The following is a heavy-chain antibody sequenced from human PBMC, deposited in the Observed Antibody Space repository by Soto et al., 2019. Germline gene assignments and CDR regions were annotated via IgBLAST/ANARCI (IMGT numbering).Heavy chain of an antibody. D-gene: IGHD1-1*01. CDR2: ISFDGNNQ. CDR1: GFAFKTYG. V-gene: IGHV3-30*18. CDR3: AKDLSPVPTYYVDY. Sequence: QVQLVESGGGVVQPGRSLRLSCAASGFAFKTYGMHWVRQAPGKGLEWVAVISFDGNNQYYPDSVKGRFTVSRDNSKNTLSLQMNSLRAEDTAVYYCAKDLSPVPTYYVDYWGQGTLVTVSS. J-gene: IGHJ4*02.